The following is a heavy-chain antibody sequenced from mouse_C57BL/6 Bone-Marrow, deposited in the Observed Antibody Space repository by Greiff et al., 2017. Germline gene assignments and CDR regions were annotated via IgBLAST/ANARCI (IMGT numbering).Heavy chain of an antibody. J-gene: IGHJ3*01. Sequence: VQLQQPGAELVKPGASVKLSCKASGYTFTSYWMHWVKQRPGQGLEWIGMIHPNSGSTNYNEKFKSKATLTVAKSSSTAYMQLSSLTSEDSAVYYCARRPDYYGSSYGFAYWGQGTLVTVSA. CDR2: IHPNSGST. CDR1: GYTFTSYW. V-gene: IGHV1-64*01. D-gene: IGHD1-1*01. CDR3: ARRPDYYGSSYGFAY.